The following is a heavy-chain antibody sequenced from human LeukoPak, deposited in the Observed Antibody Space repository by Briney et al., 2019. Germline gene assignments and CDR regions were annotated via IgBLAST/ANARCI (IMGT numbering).Heavy chain of an antibody. V-gene: IGHV3-23*01. Sequence: GGSLRLSCEASGFTFGSHAMSWVRQAPGKGLEWVAGIFGSGGSPHYADPVKGRFTISRDNSRNTVYPQNNTLRAEDTAVYYGGKTTVGYSSGQKPAWPVDYWGQGTLVTVAS. J-gene: IGHJ4*02. D-gene: IGHD5-18*01. CDR1: GFTFGSHA. CDR2: IFGSGGSP. CDR3: GKTTVGYSSGQKPAWPVDY.